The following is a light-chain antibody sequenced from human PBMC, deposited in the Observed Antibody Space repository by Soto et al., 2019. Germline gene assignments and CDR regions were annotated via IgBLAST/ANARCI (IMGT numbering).Light chain of an antibody. CDR3: TSYTSSSTRGV. V-gene: IGLV2-14*01. CDR2: DVT. Sequence: QSVLTQPASVSGSPGQSITISCTGTSSDVGGYNYVSWYQQHPDKAPKLMIYDVTSRPSGVSNRFSASKSGNTASLTISGLQAEDEADYYCTSYTSSSTRGVFGGGTQLTVL. J-gene: IGLJ2*01. CDR1: SSDVGGYNY.